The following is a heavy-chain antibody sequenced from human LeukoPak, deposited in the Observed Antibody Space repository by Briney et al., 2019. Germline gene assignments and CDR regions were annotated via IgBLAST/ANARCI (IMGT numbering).Heavy chain of an antibody. V-gene: IGHV1-69*06. CDR1: GGTFSSYA. J-gene: IGHJ6*03. Sequence: SVKVSCKASGGTFSSYAISWVRQAPGQGLGWMGGIIPIFGTANYAQKFQGRVTITADKSTSTAYMELSSLRSEDTAVYYCARSSSGWNYYYYYYMDVWGKGTTVTVSS. D-gene: IGHD6-19*01. CDR2: IIPIFGTA. CDR3: ARSSSGWNYYYYYYMDV.